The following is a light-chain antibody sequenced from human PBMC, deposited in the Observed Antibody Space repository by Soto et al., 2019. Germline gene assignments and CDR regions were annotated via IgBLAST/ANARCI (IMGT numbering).Light chain of an antibody. V-gene: IGKV1-5*01. CDR3: QQYKSYRGT. J-gene: IGKJ1*01. Sequence: DIQMTQSPSTLSASVGDRVTITCRASQSISSWLAWYQQKPGKAPKLLIYDASSLESGVPSRFSGSGSGTEFTLTISSVQPDDFATYYCQQYKSYRGTFGQGTKVEIK. CDR1: QSISSW. CDR2: DAS.